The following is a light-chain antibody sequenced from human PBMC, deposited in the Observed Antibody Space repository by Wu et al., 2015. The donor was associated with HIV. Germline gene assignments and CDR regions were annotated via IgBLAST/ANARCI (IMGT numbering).Light chain of an antibody. Sequence: DIQMTQSPSSLSASVGDRVTITCRASQGISNYLAWYQQKPGKVPKLLIYAASTLQSGVPSRFSGSGSGTDFTLTISSLQPEDVSTYYCTKNINSAPFTFGLGP. J-gene: IGKJ3*01. CDR3: TKNINSAPFT. V-gene: IGKV1-27*01. CDR1: QGISNY. CDR2: AAS.